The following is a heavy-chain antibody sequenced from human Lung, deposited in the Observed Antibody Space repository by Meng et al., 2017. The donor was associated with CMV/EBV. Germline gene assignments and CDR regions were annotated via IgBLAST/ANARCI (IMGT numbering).Heavy chain of an antibody. J-gene: IGHJ5*02. CDR2: ISGYNGNT. D-gene: IGHD6-13*01. CDR3: ARDAYFNTWYPNWFDP. CDR1: GYAFSNYG. V-gene: IGHV1-18*01. Sequence: ASVKVSCKAYGYAFSNYGVTWVRQAPGQGPEWMGWISGYNGNTKYAQKFQGRVTMTADTSTSTVYMELRSLTSDDTAVYYCARDAYFNTWYPNWFDPWGQGNXVTVDS.